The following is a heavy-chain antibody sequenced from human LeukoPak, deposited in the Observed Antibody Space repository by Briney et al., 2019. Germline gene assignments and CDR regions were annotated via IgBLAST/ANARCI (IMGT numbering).Heavy chain of an antibody. CDR1: GGSISSGDYY. V-gene: IGHV4-30-4*01. J-gene: IGHJ3*02. CDR2: IYYSGST. CDR3: ARVSIHYYDSSGYLHHAFDI. Sequence: PSETLSLTCTVSGGSISSGDYYWSWIRQPPGKGLEWTGYIYYSGSTYYNPSLKSRVTISVDTSKNQFSLKLSSVTAADTAVYYCARVSIHYYDSSGYLHHAFDIWGQGTMVTVSS. D-gene: IGHD3-22*01.